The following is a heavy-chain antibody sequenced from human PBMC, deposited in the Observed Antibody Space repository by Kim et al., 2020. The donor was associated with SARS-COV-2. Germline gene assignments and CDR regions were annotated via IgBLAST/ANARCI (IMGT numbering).Heavy chain of an antibody. J-gene: IGHJ5*02. V-gene: IGHV1-3*01. CDR2: INAGNGNT. CDR1: GYTFTSYA. CDR3: ARDRVEDREGEFNWMYNWFDP. Sequence: ASVKVSCKASGYTFTSYAMHWVRQAPGQRLEWMGWINAGNGNTKYSQKFQGRVTITRDTSASTAYMELSSLRSEDTAVYYCARDRVEDREGEFNWMYNWFDPWGQGTLVTVSS. D-gene: IGHD1-20*01.